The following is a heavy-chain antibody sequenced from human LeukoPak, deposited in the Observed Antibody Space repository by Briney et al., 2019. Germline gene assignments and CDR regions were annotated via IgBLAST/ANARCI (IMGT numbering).Heavy chain of an antibody. CDR3: ARGGRYSYGPFDP. J-gene: IGHJ5*02. D-gene: IGHD5-18*01. Sequence: GGSLRLSCAASGFTFSSYAMSWVRQAPGKGLEWVSAISGSGGSTYYADSVKGRFTISRDNSKNTLYLQMNSLRAEDTAVYHCARGGRYSYGPFDPWGQGTLVTVSS. V-gene: IGHV3-23*01. CDR1: GFTFSSYA. CDR2: ISGSGGST.